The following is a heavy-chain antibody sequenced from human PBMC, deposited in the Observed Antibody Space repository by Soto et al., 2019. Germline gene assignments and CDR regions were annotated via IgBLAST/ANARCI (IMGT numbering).Heavy chain of an antibody. CDR2: IIPIFGTA. D-gene: IGHD3-22*01. J-gene: IGHJ6*02. V-gene: IGHV1-69*01. CDR1: GGTFSSYA. CDR3: ARRSYSSGYYMNYYYYCMDV. Sequence: QVQLVQSGAEVKKPGSSVKVSCKASGGTFSSYAISWVRQAPGQGLEWMGGIIPIFGTANYAQKFQGRVTLTADESTSTAYMELSSLRSEDTAVYYCARRSYSSGYYMNYYYYCMDVWGQGTTVTVSS.